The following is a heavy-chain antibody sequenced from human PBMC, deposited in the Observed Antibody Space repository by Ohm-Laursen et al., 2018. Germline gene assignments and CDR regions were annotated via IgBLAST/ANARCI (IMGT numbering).Heavy chain of an antibody. V-gene: IGHV3-23*01. D-gene: IGHD2-15*01. CDR3: ASLGYCSGGSCLWAFDI. CDR2: ISDSGGT. Sequence: SLRLSCTASGFTFSSYAMNWVRQAPGKGLEWVSAISDSGGTYNADSVKGRFTISRDNSKNTLYLQMNSLRAEDTGVYYCASLGYCSGGSCLWAFDIWGQGTMVTVSS. CDR1: GFTFSSYA. J-gene: IGHJ3*02.